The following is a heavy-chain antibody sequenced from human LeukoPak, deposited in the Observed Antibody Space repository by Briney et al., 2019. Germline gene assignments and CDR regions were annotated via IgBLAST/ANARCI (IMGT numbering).Heavy chain of an antibody. CDR1: GYTSTSYA. V-gene: IGHV1-3*01. Sequence: GASVKVSCKASGYTSTSYAMHWVRQAPGQRLEWMGWINAGNGNTKYSQKFQGGVTITRDTSASTAYMELSSLRSEDTAVYYCARGIYYYGSGSYYNVPFDYWGQGTLVTVSS. J-gene: IGHJ4*02. CDR2: INAGNGNT. CDR3: ARGIYYYGSGSYYNVPFDY. D-gene: IGHD3-10*01.